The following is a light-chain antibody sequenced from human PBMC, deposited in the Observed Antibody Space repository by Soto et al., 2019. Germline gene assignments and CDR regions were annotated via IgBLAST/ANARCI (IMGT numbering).Light chain of an antibody. V-gene: IGKV3-20*01. CDR3: QQYHTSPPP. CDR2: GAS. CDR1: QSVSSSY. Sequence: EIVLTQSPGTLSLSPGERATFSCRASQSVSSSYIAWYQQKRGQAPRRPIYGASIRATGIPDRFSGSGSGTDFTLTISRLEPEDFALYYCQQYHTSPPPLGHGTKLDSK. J-gene: IGKJ1*01.